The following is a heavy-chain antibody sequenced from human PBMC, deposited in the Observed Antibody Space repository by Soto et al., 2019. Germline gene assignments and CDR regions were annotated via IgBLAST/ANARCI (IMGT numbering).Heavy chain of an antibody. V-gene: IGHV4-59*12. CDR2: IYYSGST. Sequence: PSETLSLTCTVSGGSISSYYWSWIRQPPGKGLEWIGYIYYSGSTNYNPSLKSRVTISVDTSKNQFSLKLSSVTAADTAVYYCARDRKFYDFWSGYSPGYYYYGMDVWGQGTTVTVSS. CDR1: GGSISSYY. D-gene: IGHD3-3*01. J-gene: IGHJ6*02. CDR3: ARDRKFYDFWSGYSPGYYYYGMDV.